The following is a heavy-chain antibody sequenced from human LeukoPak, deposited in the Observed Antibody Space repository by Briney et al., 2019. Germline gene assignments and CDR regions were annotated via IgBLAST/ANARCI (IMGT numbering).Heavy chain of an antibody. V-gene: IGHV4-59*08. CDR1: GGSISSYY. D-gene: IGHD1-26*01. CDR3: ARRLGSYTPGTWYFDL. Sequence: KASETLSLTCTVSGGSISSYYWSWIRQPPGKGLEWIGYIYYSGSTNYNPSLKSRVTISVDTFKNQFSLKLSSVTAADTAVYYCARRLGSYTPGTWYFDLWGRGTLVTVSS. J-gene: IGHJ2*01. CDR2: IYYSGST.